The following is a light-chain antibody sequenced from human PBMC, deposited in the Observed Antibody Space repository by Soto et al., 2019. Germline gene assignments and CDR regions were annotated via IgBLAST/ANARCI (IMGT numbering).Light chain of an antibody. Sequence: QSALTQPASVSGSPRQSITISCTGASSDVGSYTYVSWYQQHPGKAPKLMIYEVNNRPSGVSNRFSGSKSGNTASLTISGLHAEDEADYYCSSYTSSSTLYVFGTGTKLTVL. CDR1: SSDVGSYTY. CDR3: SSYTSSSTLYV. CDR2: EVN. J-gene: IGLJ1*01. V-gene: IGLV2-14*01.